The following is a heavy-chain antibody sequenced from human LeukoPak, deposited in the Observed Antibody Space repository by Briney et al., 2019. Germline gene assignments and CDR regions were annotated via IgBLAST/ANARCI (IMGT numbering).Heavy chain of an antibody. CDR2: INHSGST. V-gene: IGHV4-34*01. D-gene: IGHD2-2*02. J-gene: IGHJ1*01. CDR1: GGSFSGYY. CDR3: ARDSAYRNEYFQH. Sequence: PSETLSLTCAVYGGSFSGYYWSWIRQPPGKGLEWIGEINHSGSTNYNPSLKSRVTISVDTSKNQFSLKLSSVTAADTAVYYCARDSAYRNEYFQHWGQGTLVTVSS.